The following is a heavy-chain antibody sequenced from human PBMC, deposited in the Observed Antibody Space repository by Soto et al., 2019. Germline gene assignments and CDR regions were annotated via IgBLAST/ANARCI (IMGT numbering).Heavy chain of an antibody. J-gene: IGHJ5*02. D-gene: IGHD3-22*01. Sequence: SETLSLTWTVSGGSISSSRYYWVWIRQPPGKGLEWIGSIYYSGSTYYNPSLKSRVTISVDTSKNQFSLKLSSVTAADTAVYYCARQSRARITMIVVVITVSWFDPWGQGTLVTVSS. CDR3: ARQSRARITMIVVVITVSWFDP. CDR2: IYYSGST. V-gene: IGHV4-39*01. CDR1: GGSISSSRYY.